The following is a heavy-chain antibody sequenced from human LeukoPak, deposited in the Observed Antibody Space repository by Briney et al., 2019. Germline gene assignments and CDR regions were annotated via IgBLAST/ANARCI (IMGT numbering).Heavy chain of an antibody. CDR3: ARGAGWYFFDY. D-gene: IGHD2-15*01. J-gene: IGHJ4*02. CDR1: GFTFSSYA. CDR2: ISSDGTNK. Sequence: GGSLRLSCAASGFTFSSYAVYWVRQAPGKGLEWVAVISSDGTNKYYADSVKGRFTISRDNSKKTLYLQMNSLRPEDTAVYYCARGAGWYFFDYWDQGTVVTVTS. V-gene: IGHV3-30-3*01.